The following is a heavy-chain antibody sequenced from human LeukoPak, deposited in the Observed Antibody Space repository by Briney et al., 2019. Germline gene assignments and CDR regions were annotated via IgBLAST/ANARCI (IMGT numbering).Heavy chain of an antibody. Sequence: PGGSLRLSCAASGLNFRKSWMTWVRQAPGRGLEWVANIKDDGSEKFYEDSVKGRFTISRDDAKSSLYLQMNSLRAEDTAVYYCTNWGDTWGLDFWGQGVLVSVSS. CDR3: TNWGDTWGLDF. CDR2: IKDDGSEK. CDR1: GLNFRKSW. D-gene: IGHD7-27*01. J-gene: IGHJ4*02. V-gene: IGHV3-7*01.